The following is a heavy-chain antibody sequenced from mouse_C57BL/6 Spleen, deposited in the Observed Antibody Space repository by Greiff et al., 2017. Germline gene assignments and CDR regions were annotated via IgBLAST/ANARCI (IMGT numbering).Heavy chain of an antibody. D-gene: IGHD1-1*01. CDR1: GYTFTSYW. CDR2: IHPNSGST. Sequence: VKLQQPGAELVKPGASVKLSCKASGYTFTSYWMHWVKQRPGQGLEWIGMIHPNSGSTNYNEKFKSKATLTVDKSSSTAYMQLSSLTSEDSAVYYCARDYGSSYICFAYWGQGTLVTVSA. J-gene: IGHJ3*01. CDR3: ARDYGSSYICFAY. V-gene: IGHV1-64*01.